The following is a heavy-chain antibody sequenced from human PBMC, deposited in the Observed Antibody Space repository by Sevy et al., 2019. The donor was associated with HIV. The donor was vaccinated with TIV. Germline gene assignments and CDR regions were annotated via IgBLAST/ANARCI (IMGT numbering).Heavy chain of an antibody. V-gene: IGHV1-24*01. CDR1: GYTLTELS. CDR3: ATTKGGRYCSGGSCYPGYYYYGMDV. J-gene: IGHJ6*02. Sequence: ASVKVSCKVSGYTLTELSMHWVRQAPGKGLEWMGGFDPEDGETIYAQKFQGRVTMTEDTSTDTVYMELSSLRSEDTAVYYCATTKGGRYCSGGSCYPGYYYYGMDVWGQGTTVTVSS. CDR2: FDPEDGET. D-gene: IGHD2-15*01.